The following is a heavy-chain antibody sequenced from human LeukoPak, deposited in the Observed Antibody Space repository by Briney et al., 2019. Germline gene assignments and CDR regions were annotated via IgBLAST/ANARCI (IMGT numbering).Heavy chain of an antibody. Sequence: PSETLSLTCTVSGYSISSASYWGWIRQPPGKGLEWIGEINHSGSTNYNPSLKSRVTISVDTSKNQFSLKLSSVTAADTAVYYCARIGSWYYYYYMDVWGKGTTVTISS. J-gene: IGHJ6*03. CDR3: ARIGSWYYYYYMDV. D-gene: IGHD6-13*01. CDR1: GYSISSASY. CDR2: INHSGST. V-gene: IGHV4-38-2*02.